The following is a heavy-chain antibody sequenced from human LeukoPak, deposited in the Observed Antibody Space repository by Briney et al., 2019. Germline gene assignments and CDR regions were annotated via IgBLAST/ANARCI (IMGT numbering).Heavy chain of an antibody. Sequence: GGSLRLSCAASGFTFSSYGMHWVRQAPGKGLEWVAVIWYGGSNKYYADSVKGRFTISRDNSKNTLYLQMNSLRAEDTAVYYCAKDQGYSYDYYYMDVWGKGTTVTVSS. J-gene: IGHJ6*03. D-gene: IGHD5-18*01. CDR1: GFTFSSYG. CDR3: AKDQGYSYDYYYMDV. V-gene: IGHV3-30*02. CDR2: IWYGGSNK.